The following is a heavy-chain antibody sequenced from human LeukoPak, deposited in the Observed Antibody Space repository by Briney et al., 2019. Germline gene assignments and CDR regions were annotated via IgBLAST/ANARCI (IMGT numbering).Heavy chain of an antibody. CDR2: IRGNSGSI. J-gene: IGHJ4*02. CDR3: ARETDSTLFDY. CDR1: GFTFDDYA. Sequence: PGRSLRLSCVVSGFTFDDYAMHWVRQAPGKGLEWVSGIRGNSGSIGYADSVKGRFTISRDNAKNSLYLQMNSLRGEDTAVYYCARETDSTLFDYWGQGTLVTVSS. V-gene: IGHV3-9*01. D-gene: IGHD2-2*01.